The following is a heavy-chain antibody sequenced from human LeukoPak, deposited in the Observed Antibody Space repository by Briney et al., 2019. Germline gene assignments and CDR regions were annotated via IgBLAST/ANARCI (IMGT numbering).Heavy chain of an antibody. CDR1: GYTFTSYY. D-gene: IGHD3-10*01. CDR2: INPSGGST. CDR3: ARDYYGSGSPDY. Sequence: ASVKVSCKAFGYTFTSYYMHWVRQATGQGLEWMGIINPSGGSTSYAQKFQGRVTMTRDTSTSTVYMELSSLRSEDTAVYYCARDYYGSGSPDYWGQGTLVTVSS. V-gene: IGHV1-46*01. J-gene: IGHJ4*02.